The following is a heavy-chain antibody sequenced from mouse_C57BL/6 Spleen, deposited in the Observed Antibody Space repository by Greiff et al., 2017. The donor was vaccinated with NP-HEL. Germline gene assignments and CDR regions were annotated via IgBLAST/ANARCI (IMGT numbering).Heavy chain of an antibody. CDR1: GYTFTEYT. Sequence: VKLVESGAELVKPGASVKLSCKASGYTFTEYTIHWVKQRSGQGLEWIGWFYPGSGSIKYNEKFKDKATLTADKSSSTVYMERSRLTSEDTAVYFCSRHEEKYYGSSYNYAMDYWGQGTSVTVSS. CDR3: SRHEEKYYGSSYNYAMDY. V-gene: IGHV1-62-2*01. J-gene: IGHJ4*01. D-gene: IGHD1-1*01. CDR2: FYPGSGSI.